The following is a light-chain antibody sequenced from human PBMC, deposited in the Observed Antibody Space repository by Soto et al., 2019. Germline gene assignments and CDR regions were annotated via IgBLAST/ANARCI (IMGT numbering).Light chain of an antibody. CDR2: GAS. CDR3: QQYKNWPPET. J-gene: IGKJ3*01. CDR1: QSVSNN. V-gene: IGKV3-15*01. Sequence: IVMTQSPATLSVSPGERATLSCRASQSVSNNLAWYQQKPGQAPRLLIYGASTRATGIPARFSGSGSGTEFTLTISSLKSEDFAVYYCQQYKNWPPETFGPGTKVDIK.